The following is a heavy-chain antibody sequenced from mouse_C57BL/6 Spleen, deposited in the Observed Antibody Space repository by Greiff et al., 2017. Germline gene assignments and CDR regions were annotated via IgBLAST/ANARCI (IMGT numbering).Heavy chain of an antibody. CDR2: ISYDGSN. CDR1: GYSITSGYY. CDR3: ARGSNYGYYAMDY. D-gene: IGHD2-5*01. Sequence: EVKLMESGPGLVKPSQSLSLTCSVTGYSITSGYYWNWIRQFPGNKLEWMGYISYDGSNNYNPSFKNRISITRDTSKNQFFLKLNSVTTEDTATYYCARGSNYGYYAMDYWGQGTSVTVSS. V-gene: IGHV3-6*01. J-gene: IGHJ4*01.